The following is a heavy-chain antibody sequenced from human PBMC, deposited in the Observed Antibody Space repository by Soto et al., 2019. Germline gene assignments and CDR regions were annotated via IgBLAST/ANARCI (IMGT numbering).Heavy chain of an antibody. CDR2: ISTYNGNT. CDR3: ARDISYGSGTSYGY. D-gene: IGHD3-10*01. V-gene: IGHV1-18*01. J-gene: IGHJ4*02. Sequence: QVQLVQSGGEVKKPGASVKVSCKASGYIFTSYGISWVRQAPGQGLDWMGWISTYNGNTNYAQNLQGRVNMTTDASTSTAYMELRSLRSDDSAMYYCARDISYGSGTSYGYWGQGTRVTVSS. CDR1: GYIFTSYG.